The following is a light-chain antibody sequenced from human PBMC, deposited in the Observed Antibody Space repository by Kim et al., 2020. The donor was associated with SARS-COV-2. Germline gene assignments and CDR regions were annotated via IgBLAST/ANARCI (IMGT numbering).Light chain of an antibody. Sequence: GSVGSRVNITCRESQDISKFLTWFQQKTGKAPKSLIYGASSLEGGVPSKFSGSGSGTDFTLTITSLQREDVATYYCQQYKSYPLTFGGGTKVDIK. CDR2: GAS. CDR1: QDISKF. V-gene: IGKV1-16*02. CDR3: QQYKSYPLT. J-gene: IGKJ4*01.